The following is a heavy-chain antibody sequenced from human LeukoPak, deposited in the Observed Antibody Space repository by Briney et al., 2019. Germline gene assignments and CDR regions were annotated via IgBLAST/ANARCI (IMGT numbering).Heavy chain of an antibody. CDR2: ISGSGGST. V-gene: IGHV3-23*01. CDR3: AKVRGTPMIVVVTSKYYFDY. CDR1: GFTFSSYG. D-gene: IGHD3-22*01. Sequence: GGSLRLSCAASGFTFSSYGMSWVRQAPGKGLEWVSAISGSGGSTYYADSVKGRFTISRDNSKNTLYLQMNSLRAEDTAVYYCAKVRGTPMIVVVTSKYYFDYWGQGTLVTVSS. J-gene: IGHJ4*02.